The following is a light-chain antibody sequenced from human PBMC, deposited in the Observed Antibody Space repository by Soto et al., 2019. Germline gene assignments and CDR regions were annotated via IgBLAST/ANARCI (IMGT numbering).Light chain of an antibody. CDR2: LNSDGSH. V-gene: IGLV4-69*01. CDR1: SGHSSYA. CDR3: QTWGTGIQV. J-gene: IGLJ2*01. Sequence: QLVLTQSPSASASLGASVKLTCTLSSGHSSYAIAWHQQQPEKGPRYLMKLNSDGSHSKGDGIPDRFSGSSSGAERYLTISSLQSEDEADSYCQTWGTGIQVFGGGTKVTVL.